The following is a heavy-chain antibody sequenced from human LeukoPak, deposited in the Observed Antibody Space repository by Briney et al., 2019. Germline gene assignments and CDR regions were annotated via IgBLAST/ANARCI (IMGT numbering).Heavy chain of an antibody. J-gene: IGHJ4*02. D-gene: IGHD3-22*01. CDR1: GASISSYY. CDR3: ASTPDYYDTSGIFDY. V-gene: IGHV4-59*01. Sequence: KPSETLSPTCTVSGASISSYYWSWIRQPPGKGLEWIGYIHYSGSTNYNPSLKSRVTISVDTSKNQFSLKLSSGTAADTAVYYCASTPDYYDTSGIFDYWGQGTLVTVSS. CDR2: IHYSGST.